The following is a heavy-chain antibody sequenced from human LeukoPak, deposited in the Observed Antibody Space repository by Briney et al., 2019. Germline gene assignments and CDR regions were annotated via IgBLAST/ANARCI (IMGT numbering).Heavy chain of an antibody. CDR2: IYTSGST. J-gene: IGHJ5*02. CDR1: GGSISSYY. CDR3: AREQNVVVPAAIWFDP. V-gene: IGHV4-4*07. Sequence: SETLSLTCTVSGGSISSYYWSWIRQPAGKGLEWIGRIYTSGSTNYNPSLKSRVTMSVDTSKNQFSLTLSSVTAADTAVYYCAREQNVVVPAAIWFDPWGQGTLVTVSS. D-gene: IGHD2-2*01.